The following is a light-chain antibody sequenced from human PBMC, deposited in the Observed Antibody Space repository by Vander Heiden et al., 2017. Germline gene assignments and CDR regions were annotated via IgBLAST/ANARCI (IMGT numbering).Light chain of an antibody. CDR2: DVS. CDR3: SSYTGSNNLI. J-gene: IGLJ2*01. CDR1: SNDVGGYND. Sequence: QSALTQPPSASGSPGQSVTISCTGTSNDVGGYNDVSWYQHHPGKAPKLMIYDVSTRPSGVPDRFSGSKSCNTASLTVSGLQAEDEADYYCSSYTGSNNLIFGGGTKLTVL. V-gene: IGLV2-8*01.